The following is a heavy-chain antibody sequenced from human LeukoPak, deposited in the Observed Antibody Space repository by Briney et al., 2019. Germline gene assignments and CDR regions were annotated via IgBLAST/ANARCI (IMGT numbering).Heavy chain of an antibody. CDR3: AKLSLLPRPFFYY. CDR1: AFSFSRYA. D-gene: IGHD2/OR15-2a*01. J-gene: IGHJ4*02. V-gene: IGHV3-30-3*02. Sequence: GGSLRLSCVASAFSFSRYAMHWVRQAPGKGLEWVAAISYDGSTKFHADSVKGRFTISRDNSKNTLSLQMNTLGGDDTAVYYCAKLSLLPRPFFYYGGRETRVTVS. CDR2: ISYDGSTK.